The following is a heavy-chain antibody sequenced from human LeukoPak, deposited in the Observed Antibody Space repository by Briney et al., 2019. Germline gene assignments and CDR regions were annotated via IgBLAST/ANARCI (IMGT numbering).Heavy chain of an antibody. V-gene: IGHV3-74*01. J-gene: IGHJ6*02. CDR2: INNDGSSA. CDR3: ARRGTGHGMDV. CDR1: GFTFSSYS. D-gene: IGHD1-1*01. Sequence: GGSLRLSCAASGFTFSSYSMNWVRRAPGKGLVWVSRINNDGSSASYVDSVKGRFTISRDNAKNTLFLQMNSLRAEDTAVYYCARRGTGHGMDVWGQGTTVIVSS.